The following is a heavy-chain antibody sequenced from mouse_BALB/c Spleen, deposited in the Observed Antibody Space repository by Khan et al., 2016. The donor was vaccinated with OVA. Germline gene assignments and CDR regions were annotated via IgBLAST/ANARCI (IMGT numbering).Heavy chain of an antibody. CDR3: ARLGQLGLRGGFTY. J-gene: IGHJ3*01. CDR2: INPSNDYT. D-gene: IGHD3-2*01. CDR1: GYTFTTYT. V-gene: IGHV1-4*01. Sequence: QVQLKESGAELARPGASVKMSCKTSGYTFTTYTLHWVKQRPGRSLEWIGYINPSNDYTNYNQKFKDKSTLTADKSSSTAYMQLSSLTSEDSAVYYCARLGQLGLRGGFTYWGQGTLVTVSA.